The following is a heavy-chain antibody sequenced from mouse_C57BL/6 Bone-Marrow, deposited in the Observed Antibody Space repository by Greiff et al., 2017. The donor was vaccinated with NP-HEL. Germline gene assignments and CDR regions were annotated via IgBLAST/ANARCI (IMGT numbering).Heavy chain of an antibody. CDR1: GFSFNTYA. Sequence: EVQRVESGGGLVQPKGSLKLSCAASGFSFNTYAMNWVRQAPGKGLEWVARIRSKSNNYATYYADSVKDRFTISRDDSESMLYLQMNNLKTEDTAMYYCVRQELYYGSSYEFAYWGQGTLVTVSA. CDR2: IRSKSNNYAT. J-gene: IGHJ3*01. CDR3: VRQELYYGSSYEFAY. V-gene: IGHV10-1*01. D-gene: IGHD1-1*01.